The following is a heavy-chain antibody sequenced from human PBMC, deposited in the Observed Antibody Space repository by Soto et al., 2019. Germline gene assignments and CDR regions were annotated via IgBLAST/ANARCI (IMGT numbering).Heavy chain of an antibody. CDR2: ISWNSGSI. Sequence: TGGSLRLSCAASGFTFDDYAMHWVRQAPGKGLEWVSGISWNSGSIGYADSVKGRFTISRDNAKNSLYLQMNSLRAEDTALYYCAKGWGATTIPDYFDYWGQGTLVTLSP. CDR3: AKGWGATTIPDYFDY. V-gene: IGHV3-9*01. D-gene: IGHD1-26*01. CDR1: GFTFDDYA. J-gene: IGHJ4*02.